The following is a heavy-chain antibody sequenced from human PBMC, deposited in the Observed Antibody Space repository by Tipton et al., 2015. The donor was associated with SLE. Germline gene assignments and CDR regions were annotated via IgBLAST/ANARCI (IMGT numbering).Heavy chain of an antibody. V-gene: IGHV4-39*07. CDR2: IYHSGST. CDR3: ASLAGYSSSWSDAFDI. J-gene: IGHJ3*02. CDR1: GGSISSGGYY. Sequence: TLSLTCTVSGGSISSGGYYWSWIRQHPGKGLEWIGSIYHSGSTYYNPSLKSRVTISVDTSKNQFSLKLSSVTAADTAVYYCASLAGYSSSWSDAFDIWGQGTMVTVSS. D-gene: IGHD6-13*01.